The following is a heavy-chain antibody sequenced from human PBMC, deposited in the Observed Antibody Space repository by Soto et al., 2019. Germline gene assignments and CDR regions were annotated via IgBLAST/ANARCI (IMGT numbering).Heavy chain of an antibody. J-gene: IGHJ3*02. V-gene: IGHV3-23*01. CDR2: ISGSGGST. CDR3: VGGSGWYNAFDI. Sequence: EVQLLESGGGLVQPGGSLRLSCAASGFTFSNYAMSWVRQAPGKGLEWVSVISGSGGSTYYADSVKGRFTISRDNSKNTLYLQMNSLRAEDTAVYYCVGGSGWYNAFDIWGQGTMVTVSS. D-gene: IGHD6-19*01. CDR1: GFTFSNYA.